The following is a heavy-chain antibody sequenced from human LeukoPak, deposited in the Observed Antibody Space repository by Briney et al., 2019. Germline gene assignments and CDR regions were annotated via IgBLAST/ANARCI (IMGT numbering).Heavy chain of an antibody. Sequence: SVKVSCKASGGTFSSYAISWVRQAPGQGLEWMGGIIPIFGTANYAQKFQGRVTITTDESTSTAYMELSSLRSEDTAVYYCARDRVWDDCSGVSCSEGGNWFDPWGQGTLVTVSS. J-gene: IGHJ5*02. CDR1: GGTFSSYA. V-gene: IGHV1-69*05. D-gene: IGHD2-15*01. CDR3: ARDRVWDDCSGVSCSEGGNWFDP. CDR2: IIPIFGTA.